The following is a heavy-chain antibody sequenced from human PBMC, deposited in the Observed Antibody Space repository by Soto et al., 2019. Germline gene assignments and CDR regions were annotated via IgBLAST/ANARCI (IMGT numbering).Heavy chain of an antibody. V-gene: IGHV3-53*01. D-gene: IGHD3-9*01. CDR3: ARSTYYDVLTGSYYYSAIDV. CDR2: IYSEGTP. J-gene: IGHJ6*02. CDR1: GFTVGSNY. Sequence: EIQLVESGGGLTQPGVSLRLSCAASGFTVGSNYMRWVRQAPGQGLEWLSVIYSEGTPYYADSVKGRFTISRENFNNTLYLHMNNLRAEDTALYYCARSTYYDVLTGSYYYSAIDVWGQGTTVTVSS.